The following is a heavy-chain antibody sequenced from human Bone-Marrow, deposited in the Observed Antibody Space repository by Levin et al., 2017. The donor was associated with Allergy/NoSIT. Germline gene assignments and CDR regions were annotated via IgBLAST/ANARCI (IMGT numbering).Heavy chain of an antibody. CDR3: ARDKGSDGDTYYYYGMDF. J-gene: IGHJ6*02. V-gene: IGHV3-30-3*01. CDR1: GFTFDNYA. Sequence: GESLKISCVASGFTFDNYAMHWVRQAPGKGLEWIAVTSYDGVRKFDADSVRGRFTISRDNSRNTLYLQMSSLRSEDSAVYFCARDKGSDGDTYYYYGMDFWGHGTTVIVAS. CDR2: TSYDGVRK.